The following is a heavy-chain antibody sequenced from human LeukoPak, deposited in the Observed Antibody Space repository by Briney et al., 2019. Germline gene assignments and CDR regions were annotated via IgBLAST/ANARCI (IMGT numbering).Heavy chain of an antibody. D-gene: IGHD2-21*02. CDR3: AISSPLSLPHIVVVTAHLDY. CDR1: GFTLIGYA. J-gene: IGHJ4*02. V-gene: IGHV3-23*01. Sequence: PGGSLRLSCTASGFTLIGYAMSSVRQAPGKGLEWGSSISGSADATYYADSVKGRFTISRDNSEKALYLQVNSLRAEDTAPYYSAISSPLSLPHIVVVTAHLDYWGQRTLVTVSS. CDR2: ISGSADAT.